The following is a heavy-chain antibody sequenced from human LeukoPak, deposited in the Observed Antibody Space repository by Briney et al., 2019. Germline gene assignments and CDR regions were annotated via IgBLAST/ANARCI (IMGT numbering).Heavy chain of an antibody. CDR3: AKLGRGPESAFDI. CDR2: ISGSGGST. D-gene: IGHD5-12*01. V-gene: IGHV3-23*01. Sequence: PGGSMRLSCAASAFTFSSYAMSWVRQAPGKGLERVSAISGSGGSTYYAASVKGRFTISRDNSKNTLYLQMNSLRAEDTAVYYCAKLGRGPESAFDIWGQGTMVTVSS. J-gene: IGHJ3*02. CDR1: AFTFSSYA.